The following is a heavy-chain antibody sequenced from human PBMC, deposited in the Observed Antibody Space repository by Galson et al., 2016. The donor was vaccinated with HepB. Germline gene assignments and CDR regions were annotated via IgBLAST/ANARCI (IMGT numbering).Heavy chain of an antibody. Sequence: SLRLSCAASGFTFSSHTMHWVRPAPGKGLEWVAVISSAGSRPDYEAPEKGRSTITRDISKNPVFLQMNSLRVIDTAVYYCAGDKYGYGNYLDSWGQGTLVTVSS. V-gene: IGHV3-30-3*01. CDR2: ISSAGSRP. CDR1: GFTFSSHT. CDR3: AGDKYGYGNYLDS. J-gene: IGHJ4*02. D-gene: IGHD5-18*01.